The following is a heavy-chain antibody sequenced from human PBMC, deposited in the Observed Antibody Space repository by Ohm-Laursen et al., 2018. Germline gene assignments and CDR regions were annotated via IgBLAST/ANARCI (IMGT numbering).Heavy chain of an antibody. CDR1: GCSISSYY. Sequence: SETLSLTCTVSGCSISSYYWSWIRQPPGKGLEWIGYVYYSGSTYYNPSLKSRVTISLDTSKNQFSLKLSSVTAADTAVYYCARSGSYLTYVDYWGQGTLVTVSS. CDR2: VYYSGST. J-gene: IGHJ4*02. V-gene: IGHV4-59*01. D-gene: IGHD1-26*01. CDR3: ARSGSYLTYVDY.